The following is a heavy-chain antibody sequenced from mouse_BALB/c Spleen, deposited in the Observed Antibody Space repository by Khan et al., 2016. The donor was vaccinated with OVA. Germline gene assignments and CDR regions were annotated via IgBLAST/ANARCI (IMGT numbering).Heavy chain of an antibody. CDR3: ARQPYEQYYALDY. D-gene: IGHD1-1*01. J-gene: IGHJ4*01. V-gene: IGHV2-6-1*01. CDR1: GFSLTSYG. CDR2: IWSDGST. Sequence: QVQLKESGPGLVAPSQSLSITCTISGFSLTSYGIHWVRQPPGKGLEWLVVIWSDGSTTYNSTLKSRLSITKDNSKSQVFLKMNSLQTDDTAMYYCARQPYEQYYALDYWGQGTSVTVSS.